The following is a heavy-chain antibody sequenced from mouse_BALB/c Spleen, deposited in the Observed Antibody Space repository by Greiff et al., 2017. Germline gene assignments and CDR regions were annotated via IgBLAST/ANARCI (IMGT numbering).Heavy chain of an antibody. D-gene: IGHD2-2*01. CDR1: GFTIKDYY. CDR3: DAGYDRSFDY. Sequence: VQLQQSGAELVRSGASVKLSCTASGFTIKDYYMHWVKQRPEQGLEWIGWIDPENGDTEYAPKFQGKATMTADTSSNTAYLQLSSLTSEDTAVYYCDAGYDRSFDYWGQGTTLTVSS. CDR2: IDPENGDT. V-gene: IGHV14-4*02. J-gene: IGHJ2*01.